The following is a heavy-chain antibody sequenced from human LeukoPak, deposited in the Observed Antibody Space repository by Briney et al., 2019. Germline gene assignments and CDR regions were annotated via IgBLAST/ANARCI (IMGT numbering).Heavy chain of an antibody. V-gene: IGHV1-8*01. CDR1: GYTFTSYD. D-gene: IGHD5-18*01. CDR2: MSPNSGDT. J-gene: IGHJ4*02. CDR3: VRDGYSYGLLSKDFDY. Sequence: ASVKVSCKASGYTFTSYDFNWVRQATGQRPERMGWMSPNSGDTGYAQKFQGRVTITRNTSASTAYMDLSSLRSEDTAVYYCVRDGYSYGLLSKDFDYWGQGTLVTVSS.